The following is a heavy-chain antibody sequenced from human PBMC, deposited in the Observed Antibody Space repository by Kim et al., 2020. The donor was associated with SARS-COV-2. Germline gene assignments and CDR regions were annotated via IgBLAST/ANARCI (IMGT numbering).Heavy chain of an antibody. CDR1: GFTFDDYT. V-gene: IGHV3-43*01. Sequence: GGSLRLSCAASGFTFDDYTMHWVRQAPGKGLEWVSLISWDGGSTYYADSVKGRFTISRDNSKNSLYLQMNSLRTEDTALYYCAKDSGYGDYGGMDVWGQGTTVTVSS. CDR2: ISWDGGST. D-gene: IGHD4-17*01. J-gene: IGHJ6*02. CDR3: AKDSGYGDYGGMDV.